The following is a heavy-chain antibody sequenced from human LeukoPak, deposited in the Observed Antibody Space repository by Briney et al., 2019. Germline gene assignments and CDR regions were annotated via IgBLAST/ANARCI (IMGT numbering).Heavy chain of an antibody. J-gene: IGHJ4*02. CDR3: ARGRWLALDY. V-gene: IGHV4-39*07. CDR1: GGSISSSSYY. CDR2: IYYSGST. Sequence: SETLSLTCTVSGGSISSSSYYWGWIRQPPGKGLEWIGSIYYSGSTYYNPSLKSRVTISVDTSKNQFSLKLSSVTAADTAVYYCARGRWLALDYWGQGTLVTVSS. D-gene: IGHD6-19*01.